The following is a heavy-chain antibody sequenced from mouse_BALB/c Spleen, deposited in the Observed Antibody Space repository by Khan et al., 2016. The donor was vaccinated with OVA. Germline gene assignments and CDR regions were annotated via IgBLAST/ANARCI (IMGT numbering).Heavy chain of an antibody. Sequence: VQLMESGPELVKPGASVKISCKASGYSFTGYFMNWVMQSHGKSLEWIGRINPHIGETFYNQKFKGKATLTVDESSSTAHMELRSLASEDSAVYYCARIYGSDFDYWGQGTPLTVSS. CDR3: ARIYGSDFDY. J-gene: IGHJ2*01. V-gene: IGHV1-20*02. CDR1: GYSFTGYF. D-gene: IGHD1-1*01. CDR2: INPHIGET.